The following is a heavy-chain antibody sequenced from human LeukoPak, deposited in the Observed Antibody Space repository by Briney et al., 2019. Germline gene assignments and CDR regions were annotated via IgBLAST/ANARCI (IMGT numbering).Heavy chain of an antibody. J-gene: IGHJ4*02. CDR3: ATGTPTTSHY. V-gene: IGHV1-69*05. CDR2: IIPIVRTS. CDR1: RGTFSTFS. D-gene: IGHD4-17*01. Sequence: SVKVSCKPSRGTFSTFSFSGVRQAPGQGVEWMGRIIPIVRTSHYAHKLQGRLMIITDDSTGTAYMELSSLGSEDTAVYYCATGTPTTSHYWGQGTLVTVSS.